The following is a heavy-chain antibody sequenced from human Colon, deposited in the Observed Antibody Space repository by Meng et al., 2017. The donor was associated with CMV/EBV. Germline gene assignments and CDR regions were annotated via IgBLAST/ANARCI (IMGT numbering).Heavy chain of an antibody. J-gene: IGHJ4*02. V-gene: IGHV3-15*01. D-gene: IGHD3-3*01. Sequence: QPVESAGGLVKPGGSLRLSCAASGFTFSSAWMNWVRQAPGKGLEWVGRIKSKSDGETIDYAAPVKGRFTISRDDSTNTLYLQMHSLKTEDTALFYCTTGFSSAWHDHYWGQGTLVTVSS. CDR2: IKSKSDGETI. CDR3: TTGFSSAWHDHY. CDR1: GFTFSSAW.